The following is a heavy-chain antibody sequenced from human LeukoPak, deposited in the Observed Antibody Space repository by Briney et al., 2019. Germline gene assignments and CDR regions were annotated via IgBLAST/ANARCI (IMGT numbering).Heavy chain of an antibody. CDR2: ISSSGSTS. V-gene: IGHV3-48*04. Sequence: PGGSLRLSCAASGFTFSYYSMNWVRQAPGKGLEWVSYISSSGSTSYYADSVKGRFTISRDNAKNSLYLEMNSLRAEDTAAYYCAVMFDYWGQGTLVTVSS. CDR3: AVMFDY. J-gene: IGHJ4*02. CDR1: GFTFSYYS.